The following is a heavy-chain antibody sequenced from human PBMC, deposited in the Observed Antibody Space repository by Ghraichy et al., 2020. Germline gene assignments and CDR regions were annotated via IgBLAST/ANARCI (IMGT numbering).Heavy chain of an antibody. J-gene: IGHJ4*02. CDR2: ISSSSSYI. D-gene: IGHD3-10*01. CDR1: GFTFSSYS. Sequence: GGSLRLSCAASGFTFSSYSMNWVRQAPGKGLEWVSSISSSSSYIYYADSVKGRFTISRDNAKNSLYLQMTSLRAEATAVYYFARAGTLEGFGEFDYWGQGTLVTVSS. CDR3: ARAGTLEGFGEFDY. V-gene: IGHV3-21*01.